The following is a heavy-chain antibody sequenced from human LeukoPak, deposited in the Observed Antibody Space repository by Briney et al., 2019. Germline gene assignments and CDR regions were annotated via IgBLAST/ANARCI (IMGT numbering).Heavy chain of an antibody. D-gene: IGHD3-22*01. Sequence: GGSLRLSCAASGFTFSSYSMNWVRQAPGKGLEWVSSISSSGSYIYYADSVKGRFTISRDNAKNSLYLQMNSLRAEDTAVYYCARGSGYYYDTRGVDYWGQGTLVTVSS. V-gene: IGHV3-21*01. CDR1: GFTFSSYS. CDR2: ISSSGSYI. J-gene: IGHJ4*02. CDR3: ARGSGYYYDTRGVDY.